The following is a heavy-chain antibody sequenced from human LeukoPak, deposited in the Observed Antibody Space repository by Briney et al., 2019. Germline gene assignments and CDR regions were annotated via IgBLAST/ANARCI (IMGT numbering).Heavy chain of an antibody. CDR1: GFTFSNYA. J-gene: IGHJ4*02. CDR3: AKENGPALYDNYYFDY. V-gene: IGHV3-30*04. D-gene: IGHD5/OR15-5a*01. CDR2: ISYDGSKK. Sequence: PGRSLRLSCAASGFTFSNYAMHWVRQAPGKGLEWVAVISYDGSKKDYADSEKGRFTISRDNSKNTLYLQMNSLRAEDTAVYYCAKENGPALYDNYYFDYWGQGTLVTVSS.